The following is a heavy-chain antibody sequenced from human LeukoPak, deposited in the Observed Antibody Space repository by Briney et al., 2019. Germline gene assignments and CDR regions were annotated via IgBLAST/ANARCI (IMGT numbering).Heavy chain of an antibody. CDR2: IDPNSGGT. Sequence: ASVKVSCKASGGTFSSYAISWVRQAPGQGPEWMGRIDPNSGGTNYALKFQGRVTMTRDTPITTAYMDLSRLRSDDTAVYYCARGPHDTAYYFDQWGQGTLVTVSS. J-gene: IGHJ4*02. D-gene: IGHD5-18*01. CDR3: ARGPHDTAYYFDQ. CDR1: GGTFSSYA. V-gene: IGHV1-2*06.